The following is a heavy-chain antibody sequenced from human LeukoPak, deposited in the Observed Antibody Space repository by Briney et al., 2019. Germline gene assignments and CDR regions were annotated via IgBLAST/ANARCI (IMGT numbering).Heavy chain of an antibody. CDR1: GDSISPYY. CDR3: ARHYKSTRTTVSDY. V-gene: IGHV4-59*08. CDR2: VHYSGST. Sequence: PSETLSLTCTVSGDSISPYYWSWSRQSPGKGLEWIGYVHYSGSTKYNPSLKSRVTISLDTSKNQFSLRLSSVSAADTAVYYCARHYKSTRTTVSDYWGQGTLVTVSS. D-gene: IGHD4-11*01. J-gene: IGHJ4*02.